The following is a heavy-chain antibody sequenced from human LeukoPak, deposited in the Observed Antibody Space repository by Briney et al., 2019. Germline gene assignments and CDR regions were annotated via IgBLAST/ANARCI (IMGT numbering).Heavy chain of an antibody. V-gene: IGHV3-53*01. D-gene: IGHD4-17*01. CDR2: IHTSGDT. CDR1: GLTGSHNY. Sequence: GSLRLSCAASGLTGSHNYVSWVRQAPGKGLEWVLAIHTSGDTCYADSVKGRFTISRDTSKNTLYLQINSLRVEDTAVYYCIVFGDSNHWGQGTLVTVSS. CDR3: IVFGDSNH. J-gene: IGHJ5*02.